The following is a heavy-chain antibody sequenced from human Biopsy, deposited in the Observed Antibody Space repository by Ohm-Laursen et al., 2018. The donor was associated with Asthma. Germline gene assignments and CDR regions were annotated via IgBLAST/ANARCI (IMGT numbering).Heavy chain of an antibody. CDR1: GYNFISFA. D-gene: IGHD3-9*01. CDR2: VNTGNGDT. J-gene: IGHJ3*01. CDR3: ARTYYDFLTGQVKDVFGV. Sequence: SVKVSCKASGYNFISFAIHWVRQAPGQRLEWMGWVNTGNGDTKYSQKFQGRVTITRDTSASTAYMERRSLRSEDTATYYCARTYYDFLTGQVKDVFGVWGQGTMVTVSS. V-gene: IGHV1-3*04.